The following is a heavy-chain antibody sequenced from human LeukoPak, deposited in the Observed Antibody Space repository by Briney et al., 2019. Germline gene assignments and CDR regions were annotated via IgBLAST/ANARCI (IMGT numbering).Heavy chain of an antibody. D-gene: IGHD1-26*01. J-gene: IGHJ4*02. CDR1: GYTFTSYD. CDR3: ARASGSYKRFDY. CDR2: IIPIFGTA. V-gene: IGHV1-69*06. Sequence: GASVKVSCKASGYTFTSYDINWVRQATGQGLEWMGGIIPIFGTANYAQKFQGRVTITADKSTSTAYMELSSLRSEDTAVYYCARASGSYKRFDYWGQGTLVTVSS.